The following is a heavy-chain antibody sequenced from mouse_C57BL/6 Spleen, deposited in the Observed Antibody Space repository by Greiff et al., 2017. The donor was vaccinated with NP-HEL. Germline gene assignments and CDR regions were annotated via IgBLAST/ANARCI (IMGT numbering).Heavy chain of an antibody. CDR1: GYTFTSYW. J-gene: IGHJ2*01. CDR3: ARGENGNLYFDY. CDR2: IDPSDSET. D-gene: IGHD2-1*01. Sequence: VQLQQPGAELVRPGSSVKLSCKASGYTFTSYWMHWVKQRPIQGLEWIGNIDPSDSETHYNQKFKDKATLTVDKSSSTAYMQLSSLTSEDSAVYYCARGENGNLYFDYWGQGTTLTVSS. V-gene: IGHV1-52*01.